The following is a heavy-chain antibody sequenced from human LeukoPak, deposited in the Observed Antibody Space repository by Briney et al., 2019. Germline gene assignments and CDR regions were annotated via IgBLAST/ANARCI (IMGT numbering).Heavy chain of an antibody. D-gene: IGHD3-22*01. CDR3: AKVVGPEWLLRVY. CDR2: ISWNSGSI. J-gene: IGHJ4*02. V-gene: IGHV3-9*01. CDR1: GFTFDDYA. Sequence: GGSLRLSCAASGFTFDDYAMHWVRQVPGKGLEWVSGISWNSGSIGYADSVKGRFTISRDNAKNSLYLQMNSLRAEDTALYYCAKVVGPEWLLRVYWGQGTLVTVSS.